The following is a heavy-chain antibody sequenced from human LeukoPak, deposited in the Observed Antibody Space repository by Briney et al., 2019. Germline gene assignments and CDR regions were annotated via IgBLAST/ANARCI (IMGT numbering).Heavy chain of an antibody. D-gene: IGHD3-10*01. V-gene: IGHV3-7*01. Sequence: GGSLRLSCAASGFTFSNFWMHWVRLAPGKGLEWVANIKQDGSEKNYVDSVKGRFTISRDNAKNSLYLQMNSLRAEDTAVYYCARAIGGSASYWGQGTLVTVSS. CDR1: GFTFSNFW. CDR3: ARAIGGSASY. J-gene: IGHJ4*02. CDR2: IKQDGSEK.